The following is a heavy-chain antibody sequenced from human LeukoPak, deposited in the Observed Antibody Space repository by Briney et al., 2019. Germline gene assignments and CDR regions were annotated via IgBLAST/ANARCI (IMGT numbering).Heavy chain of an antibody. V-gene: IGHV3-23*01. CDR1: GFTFSSYA. J-gene: IGHJ4*02. CDR2: ISGSGGST. CDR3: AKDSAPLIYYDFWSGYSKGVYYFDY. D-gene: IGHD3-3*01. Sequence: PGGSLRLSCAASGFTFSSYAMSWVRQAPGKGLEWVSAISGSGGSTYYADSVKGRFTISRDNSKNTLYLQMNSLRAEDTAVYYCAKDSAPLIYYDFWSGYSKGVYYFDYWGQGTLVTVSS.